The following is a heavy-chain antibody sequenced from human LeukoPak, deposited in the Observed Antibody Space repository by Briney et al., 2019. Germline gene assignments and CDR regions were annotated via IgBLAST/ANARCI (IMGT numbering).Heavy chain of an antibody. CDR3: VRDLQVWELQY. V-gene: IGHV3-74*01. CDR1: GFIFSNNW. CDR2: ITPDGTGA. Sequence: GGSLRLSCAASGFIFSNNWMHWVRQTPGKGLEWVSRITPDGTGATYADSVKGRFTIFRDNAQNTVYLQMNSLRVEDTAVYYCVRDLQVWELQYWGQSTLVTVPS. J-gene: IGHJ1*01. D-gene: IGHD1-26*01.